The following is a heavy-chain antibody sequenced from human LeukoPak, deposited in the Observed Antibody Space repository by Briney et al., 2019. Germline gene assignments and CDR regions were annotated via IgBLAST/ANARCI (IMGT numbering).Heavy chain of an antibody. Sequence: SQTLSLTCTVSGGSISSGDYYWSGIRQPPGKGLEWIGYIYYSGSTYYNPSLKRRVTISVDTSKSQFSLKLSSVTAADTAVYYCARGPTHDYWGQGTLVTVSS. CDR1: GGSISSGDYY. J-gene: IGHJ4*02. CDR2: IYYSGST. V-gene: IGHV4-30-4*01. CDR3: ARGPTHDY.